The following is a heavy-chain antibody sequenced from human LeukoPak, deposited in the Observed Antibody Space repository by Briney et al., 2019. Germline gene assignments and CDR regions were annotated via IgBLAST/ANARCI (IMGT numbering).Heavy chain of an antibody. CDR3: AKADYDSEFDY. V-gene: IGHV4-39*07. Sequence: PSETLSLTCTVSGGSISSSSYYWGWIRQPPGKGLEWIGRIYTSGSTNYNPSLKSRVTMSVDTSKNQFSLKLSSVTAADTAVYYCAKADYDSEFDYWGQGTLVTVSS. CDR2: IYTSGST. D-gene: IGHD3-22*01. CDR1: GGSISSSSYY. J-gene: IGHJ4*02.